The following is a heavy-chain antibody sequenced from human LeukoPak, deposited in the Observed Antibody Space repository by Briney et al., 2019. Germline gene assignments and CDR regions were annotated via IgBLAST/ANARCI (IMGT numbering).Heavy chain of an antibody. D-gene: IGHD6-13*01. Sequence: GGSLRLSCAASGFIVTSNYMSWVRQAPGKGLEWVSVIYGGDSTYYADSVKGRFTISRDNSKNTLYLQMNSLRAEDTAVYYCARWGRYWQQPGHYWGQGTLVTVSS. V-gene: IGHV3-66*01. CDR2: IYGGDST. J-gene: IGHJ4*02. CDR3: ARWGRYWQQPGHY. CDR1: GFIVTSNY.